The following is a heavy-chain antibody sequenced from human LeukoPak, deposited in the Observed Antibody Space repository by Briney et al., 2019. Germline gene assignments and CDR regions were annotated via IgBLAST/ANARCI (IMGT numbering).Heavy chain of an antibody. CDR2: IYYSGST. CDR3: ARHNSACMIDY. CDR1: GGSISSTNYY. Sequence: SETLSLTCTVPGGSISSTNYYWGWIRQPPGKGLDWIGSIYYSGSTYYNSSLKSRVTISVDTSKSQFSLKLSSVTATDTAVYYCARHNSACMIDYWGQGTLVTVSS. V-gene: IGHV4-39*01. D-gene: IGHD3-10*01. J-gene: IGHJ4*02.